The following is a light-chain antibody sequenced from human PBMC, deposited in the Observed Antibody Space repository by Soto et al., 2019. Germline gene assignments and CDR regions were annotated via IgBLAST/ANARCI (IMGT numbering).Light chain of an antibody. V-gene: IGLV1-36*01. J-gene: IGLJ3*02. CDR3: AAWYDSLNGRV. CDR2: YDD. CDR1: TSNIGNNA. Sequence: QSVLTQPPSVSEAPRQRVTISCSGSTSNIGNNAVNWYQQLPGKAPKLLIYYDDLLPSGVSDRFSGSKSGTSASLAISGLQSEDESYYYCAAWYDSLNGRVFGGGTKLTVL.